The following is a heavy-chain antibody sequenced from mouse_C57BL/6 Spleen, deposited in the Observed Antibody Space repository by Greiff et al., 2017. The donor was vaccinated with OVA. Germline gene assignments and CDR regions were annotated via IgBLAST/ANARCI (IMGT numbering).Heavy chain of an antibody. V-gene: IGHV1-52*01. CDR1: GYTFTSYW. J-gene: IGHJ3*01. D-gene: IGHD2-5*01. Sequence: QVQLQQPGAELVRPGSSVKLSCKASGYTFTSYWMHWVKQRPIQGLEWIGNIDPSDSETHYNQKFKDKATLTVDKSSSTAYMQLSSLTSEDSAVYYCAREGAYYSSYEKSLFAYWGQGTLVTVSA. CDR3: AREGAYYSSYEKSLFAY. CDR2: IDPSDSET.